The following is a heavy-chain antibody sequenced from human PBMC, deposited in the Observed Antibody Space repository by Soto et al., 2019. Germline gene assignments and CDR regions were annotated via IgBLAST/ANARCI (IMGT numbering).Heavy chain of an antibody. CDR3: ARDLGGWPDY. CDR1: GGTFSSYA. V-gene: IGHV1-3*01. D-gene: IGHD2-15*01. CDR2: INASDDNT. Sequence: ASVKVSCKTSGGTFSSYAISCVRQAPGQRLEWMGWINASDDNTKYSQKFQGRVTITRDTSASTAYMELSSLRSEDTAVYYCARDLGGWPDYWGQGTLVTVSS. J-gene: IGHJ4*02.